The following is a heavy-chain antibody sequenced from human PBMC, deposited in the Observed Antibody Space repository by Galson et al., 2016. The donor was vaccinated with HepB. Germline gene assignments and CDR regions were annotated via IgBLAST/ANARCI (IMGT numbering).Heavy chain of an antibody. CDR3: TRNFDL. CDR1: GFSSSNAW. V-gene: IGHV3-15*01. CDR2: VKSKSDGGTT. Sequence: SLRLSCAASGFSSSNAWMSWVRQAPGKSLEWVGRVKSKSDGGTTDYAASVKGRFTISRDDSKNTLYLRMNSLKTEDTAFYYCTRNFDLWGHGTLVTVS. J-gene: IGHJ2*01.